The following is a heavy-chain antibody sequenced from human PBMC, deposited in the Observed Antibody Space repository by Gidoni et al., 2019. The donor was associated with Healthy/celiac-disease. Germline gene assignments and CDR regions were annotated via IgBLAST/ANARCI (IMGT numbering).Heavy chain of an antibody. D-gene: IGHD3-16*01. V-gene: IGHV4-30-2*05. Sequence: STYYNPSLKSRVTISVDTSKNQFSLKLSSVTAADTAVYYCATGDLPLGFDYWGQGTLVTVSS. CDR2: ST. CDR3: ATGDLPLGFDY. J-gene: IGHJ4*02.